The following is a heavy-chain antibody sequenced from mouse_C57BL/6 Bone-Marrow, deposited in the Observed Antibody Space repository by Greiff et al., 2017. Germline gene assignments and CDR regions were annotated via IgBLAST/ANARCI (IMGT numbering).Heavy chain of an antibody. J-gene: IGHJ4*01. CDR2: ISNGGGST. Sequence: EVQGVESGGGLVQPGGSLKLSCAASGFTFSDYSMSWVRQTPEKRLEWVAYISNGGGSTYYPDTVKGRFTISRDNAKNTLYLQMSRLKSEDTAMYYCARHGSSPLYAMDYWGQGTSVTVSS. CDR3: ARHGSSPLYAMDY. V-gene: IGHV5-12*01. CDR1: GFTFSDYS. D-gene: IGHD1-1*01.